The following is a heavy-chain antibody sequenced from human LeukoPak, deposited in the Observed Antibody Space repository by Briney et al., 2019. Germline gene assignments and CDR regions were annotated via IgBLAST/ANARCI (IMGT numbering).Heavy chain of an antibody. CDR3: ARDRFDFWSGYSPDAFDI. CDR2: ISYDGSNK. D-gene: IGHD3-3*01. Sequence: GGSLRLSCAASGFTFSSYAMHWVRQAPGKGLEWVAVISYDGSNKYYADSVKGRFTISRDNSKNTLYLQMNSLRAEGTAVYYCARDRFDFWSGYSPDAFDIWGQGTMVTVSS. CDR1: GFTFSSYA. J-gene: IGHJ3*02. V-gene: IGHV3-30-3*01.